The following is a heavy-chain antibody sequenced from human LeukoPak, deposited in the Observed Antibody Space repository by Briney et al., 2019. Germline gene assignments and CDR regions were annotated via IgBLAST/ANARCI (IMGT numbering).Heavy chain of an antibody. CDR2: INHSGST. CDR3: ARMEAAAGTSYFDY. J-gene: IGHJ4*02. Sequence: SETLSLTCAVYGGSFSGYYWSWIRQPPGKGLEWIGGINHSGSTNYNPSLKSRVTIPVDTSKNQFSLKLSSVTAADTAVYYCARMEAAAGTSYFDYWGQGTLVTVSS. CDR1: GGSFSGYY. V-gene: IGHV4-34*01. D-gene: IGHD6-13*01.